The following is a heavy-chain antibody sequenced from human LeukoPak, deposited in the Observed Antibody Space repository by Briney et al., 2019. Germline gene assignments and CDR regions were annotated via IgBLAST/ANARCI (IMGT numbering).Heavy chain of an antibody. J-gene: IGHJ6*03. D-gene: IGHD2-2*03. V-gene: IGHV1-18*01. Sequence: ASVKVSCKASGYTFTSYGISWVRQAPGQGLEWMGWISAYNGNTNYAQKLQGRVTMTTDTSTSTAYMELRSLGSDDTAVYYCARDSGALDIVVVPAAKDYYMDVWGKGTTVTVSS. CDR3: ARDSGALDIVVVPAAKDYYMDV. CDR2: ISAYNGNT. CDR1: GYTFTSYG.